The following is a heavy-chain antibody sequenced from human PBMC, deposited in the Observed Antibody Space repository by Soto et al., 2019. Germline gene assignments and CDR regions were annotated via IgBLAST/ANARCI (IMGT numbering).Heavy chain of an antibody. J-gene: IGHJ4*02. Sequence: QITLKESGPTLVKPTQTLTLTGSFSGFSLRTSGLSVGWIRQPPGKALEWLAFIYWNDDKRYSPSLQSRLTITKDNSKKEVVLTMTNMDPLDTGTYYCAYRVGSRGSFDYWGQGTLVTVSS. CDR3: AYRVGSRGSFDY. CDR1: GFSLRTSGLS. V-gene: IGHV2-5*01. CDR2: IYWNDDK. D-gene: IGHD6-25*01.